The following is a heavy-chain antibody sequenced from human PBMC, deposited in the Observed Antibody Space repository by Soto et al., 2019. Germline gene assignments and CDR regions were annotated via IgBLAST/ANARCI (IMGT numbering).Heavy chain of an antibody. CDR2: ISYDGISK. Sequence: GGSLRLSCAVSGFTFSNYGMHWVRQAPGKGLEWVAVISYDGISKYSADSVKGRFTISRDTPKNTLYLQMNSLRAEDTAVYYCAKDKMGDYGGSQYYSYGMDVWGQGTMVTVSS. J-gene: IGHJ6*02. CDR1: GFTFSNYG. D-gene: IGHD4-17*01. CDR3: AKDKMGDYGGSQYYSYGMDV. V-gene: IGHV3-30*18.